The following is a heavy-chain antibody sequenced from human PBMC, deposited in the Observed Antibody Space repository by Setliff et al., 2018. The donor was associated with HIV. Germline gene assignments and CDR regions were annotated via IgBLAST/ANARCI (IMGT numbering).Heavy chain of an antibody. CDR3: ATLDHSGGNFLAY. V-gene: IGHV4-4*09. CDR1: GDSTTSSH. Sequence: ETLSLTCTISGDSTTSSHWSWIRQPPGKGLEWIGYIHISGATSYNPSLKSRITISLDTSKEQFSLELSSATAADTAVYYCATLDHSGGNFLAYWGQGSLVTVSS. CDR2: IHISGAT. D-gene: IGHD2-21*02. J-gene: IGHJ4*02.